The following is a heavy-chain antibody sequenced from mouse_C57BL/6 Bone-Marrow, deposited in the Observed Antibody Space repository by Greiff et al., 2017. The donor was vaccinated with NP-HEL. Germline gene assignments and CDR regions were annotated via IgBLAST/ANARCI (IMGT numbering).Heavy chain of an antibody. Sequence: QVQLQQPGAELVQPGASVKLSCKASGYTFTSYWMHWVKQRPGRGLSWIGRIAPNSGGTKYNEKFKSKATLTVDKPSSPAYSQLSSLTSEDSAVYYCAREDWDGDWYFDVWGTGTTGTVSS. V-gene: IGHV1-72*01. CDR3: AREDWDGDWYFDV. CDR2: IAPNSGGT. J-gene: IGHJ1*03. CDR1: GYTFTSYW. D-gene: IGHD4-1*01.